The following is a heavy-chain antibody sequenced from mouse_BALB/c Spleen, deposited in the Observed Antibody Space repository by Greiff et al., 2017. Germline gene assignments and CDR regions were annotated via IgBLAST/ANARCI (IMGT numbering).Heavy chain of an antibody. V-gene: IGHV5-12-2*01. Sequence: EVKLVESGGGLVQPGGSLKLSCAASGFTFSSYTMSWVRQTPEKRLEWVAYISNGGGSTYYPDTVKGRFTISRDNAKNTLYLQMSSLKSEDTAMYYCAREEITTDYYAMDYWGQGTSVTVSS. CDR2: ISNGGGST. J-gene: IGHJ4*01. CDR1: GFTFSSYT. D-gene: IGHD1-1*01. CDR3: AREEITTDYYAMDY.